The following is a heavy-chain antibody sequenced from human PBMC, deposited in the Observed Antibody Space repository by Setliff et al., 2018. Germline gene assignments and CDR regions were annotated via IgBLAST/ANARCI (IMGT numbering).Heavy chain of an antibody. CDR3: ARTTIATRWSDY. J-gene: IGHJ4*02. V-gene: IGHV1-2*06. CDR2: INPNSGGT. D-gene: IGHD6-6*01. Sequence: EASVKVSCKASGYTFTGYYMHWVRQAPGQGLEWMGRINPNSGGTNYAQKFQGRVTMTRDASISTAYMELSRLRSDDTAVYYCARTTIATRWSDYWGQGTLVTVSS. CDR1: GYTFTGYY.